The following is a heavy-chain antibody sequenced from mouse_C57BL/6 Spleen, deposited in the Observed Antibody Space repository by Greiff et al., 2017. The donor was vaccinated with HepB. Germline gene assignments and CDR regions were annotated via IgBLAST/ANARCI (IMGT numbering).Heavy chain of an antibody. CDR1: GFSFNTYA. D-gene: IGHD3-2*02. CDR2: IRSKSNNYAT. J-gene: IGHJ3*01. CDR3: VRHDSSGLFAY. Sequence: EVKLVESGGGLVQPKGSLKLSCAASGFSFNTYAMNWVRQAPGKGLEWVARIRSKSNNYATYYADSVKDRFTISRDDSESMLYLQMNNLKTEDTAMYYCVRHDSSGLFAYWGQGTLVTVSA. V-gene: IGHV10-1*01.